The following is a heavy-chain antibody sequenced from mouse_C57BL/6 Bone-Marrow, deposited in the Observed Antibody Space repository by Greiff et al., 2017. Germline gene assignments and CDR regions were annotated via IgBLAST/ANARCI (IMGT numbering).Heavy chain of an antibody. V-gene: IGHV14-4*01. J-gene: IGHJ1*03. Sequence: VQLQQSGAELVRPGASVKLSCTASGFNIKDDYMHWVKQRPEQGLEWIGWIDPENGDTEYATKFQGKATITADTSSNTAYLQLSSLTSEDTAVYYCTSKLDWYFDVWGTGTTVTVSS. CDR1: GFNIKDDY. CDR2: IDPENGDT. CDR3: TSKLDWYFDV.